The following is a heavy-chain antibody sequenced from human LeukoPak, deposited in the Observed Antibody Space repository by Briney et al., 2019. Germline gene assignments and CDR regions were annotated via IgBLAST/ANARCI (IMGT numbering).Heavy chain of an antibody. J-gene: IGHJ3*02. D-gene: IGHD5-24*01. CDR1: GFTFSSYE. CDR2: ISSSGSTI. CDR3: ARDKGYNLLSASDI. Sequence: QPGGSPRLSCAASGFTFSSYEMNWVRQAPGKGLEWVSYISSSGSTIYYADSVKGRFTISRDNAKNSLYLQMNSLRAEDTAVYYCARDKGYNLLSASDIWGQGTMVTVSS. V-gene: IGHV3-48*03.